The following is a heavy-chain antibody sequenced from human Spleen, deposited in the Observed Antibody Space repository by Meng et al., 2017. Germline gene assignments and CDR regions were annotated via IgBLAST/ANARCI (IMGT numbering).Heavy chain of an antibody. CDR3: ARRRIAAAGMLDY. J-gene: IGHJ4*02. CDR2: IYHSGST. Sequence: VPLHRWGAGLLKPSETLSLTCAVDGVSVNGYYWTWIRQPPGKGLEWIGEIYHSGSTNYNPSLKSRVTISVDKSKNQFSLKLSSVTAADTAVYYCARRRIAAAGMLDYWGQGTLVTVSS. CDR1: GVSVNGYY. V-gene: IGHV4-34*01. D-gene: IGHD6-13*01.